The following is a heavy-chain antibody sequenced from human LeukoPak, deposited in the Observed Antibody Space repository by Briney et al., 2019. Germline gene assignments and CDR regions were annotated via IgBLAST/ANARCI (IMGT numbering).Heavy chain of an antibody. J-gene: IGHJ6*02. CDR3: AKDTQYSSSWSLAYYYYGMDV. V-gene: IGHV3-48*01. Sequence: GGSLRLSCAASGFTFSSYSMNWVRQAPGKGLEWVSYISSSSSTIYYADSVKGRFTISRDNSKNTLYLQMNSLRAEDTAVYYCAKDTQYSSSWSLAYYYYGMDVWGQGNTVTVSS. CDR2: ISSSSSTI. CDR1: GFTFSSYS. D-gene: IGHD6-13*01.